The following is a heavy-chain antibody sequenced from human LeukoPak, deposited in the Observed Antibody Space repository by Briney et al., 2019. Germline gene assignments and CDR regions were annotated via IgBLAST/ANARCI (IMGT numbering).Heavy chain of an antibody. J-gene: IGHJ4*02. CDR3: ARGTFSAAAAAKSFDY. CDR2: INHSGST. D-gene: IGHD6-13*01. Sequence: SETLSLTCTVSGGSISSYYWSWIRQPPGKGLEWIGEINHSGSTNYNPSLKSRVTISVDTSKNQFSLKLSSVTAADTAVYYCARGTFSAAAAAKSFDYWGQGTLVTVSS. CDR1: GGSISSYY. V-gene: IGHV4-34*01.